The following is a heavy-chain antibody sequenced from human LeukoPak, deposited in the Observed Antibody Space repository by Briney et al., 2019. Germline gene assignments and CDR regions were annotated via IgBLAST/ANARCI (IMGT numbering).Heavy chain of an antibody. Sequence: SETLSLTCTVSGGSISSSSYYWGWIRQPPGKGLEWIGSIYYSGSTYYNPSLKSRVTISVDTSKNQFSLKLSSVTAADTAVYYCARAGYCSSTSCYHDAFDIWAKGQWSPSLQ. J-gene: IGHJ3*02. CDR1: GGSISSSSYY. CDR3: ARAGYCSSTSCYHDAFDI. V-gene: IGHV4-39*07. D-gene: IGHD2-2*01. CDR2: IYYSGST.